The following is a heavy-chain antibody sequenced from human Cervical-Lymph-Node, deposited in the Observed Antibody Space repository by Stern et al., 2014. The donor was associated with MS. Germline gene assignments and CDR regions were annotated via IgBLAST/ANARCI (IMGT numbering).Heavy chain of an antibody. CDR2: IGWNSGSI. CDR1: GFTFDDYA. J-gene: IGHJ4*02. CDR3: AKDMGAWLGHTWRAFDS. V-gene: IGHV3-9*01. Sequence: QLVESGGGLVQPGRSLRLTCEASGFTFDDYAMHWVRQAPGKGLEWVSGIGWNSGSIGYADSVKGRFTTSRDTAWRSLYLQMDGLRPEDTAVYYCAKDMGAWLGHTWRAFDSWGQGILVSVSS. D-gene: IGHD3-16*01.